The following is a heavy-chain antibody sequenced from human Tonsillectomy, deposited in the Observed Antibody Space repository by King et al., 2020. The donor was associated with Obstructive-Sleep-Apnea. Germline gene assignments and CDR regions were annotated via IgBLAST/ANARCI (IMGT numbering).Heavy chain of an antibody. D-gene: IGHD1-20*01. CDR3: AKKAITRSPGNYFDY. V-gene: IGHV3-23*04. CDR1: GFTFSNYA. Sequence: VQLVESGGGLVQPGGSLRLSCTTSGFTFSNYAMNWVRQAPGKGLEWVSPISDTDRRKYYAGTVKDRFTISRDNPKNTLFLQMNSLRAEDTAVYYCAKKAITRSPGNYFDYWGQGTLVTVSS. CDR2: ISDTDRRK. J-gene: IGHJ4*02.